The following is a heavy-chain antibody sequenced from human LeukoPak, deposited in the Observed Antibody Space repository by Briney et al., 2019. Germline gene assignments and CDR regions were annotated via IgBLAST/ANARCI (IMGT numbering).Heavy chain of an antibody. CDR2: IYFSGNT. J-gene: IGHJ4*02. D-gene: IGHD6-19*01. V-gene: IGHV4-39*01. CDR3: ARQVAGIGLYYFDY. Sequence: SQTLSLTCTVSGDSIRSSAYYWGWIRQPPGKGLQWIGSIYFSGNTDYNPSLKSRVTISIDTSKNQFSLKLTSVTAADTAVYYCARQVAGIGLYYFDYWGQGTLVTVSS. CDR1: GDSIRSSAYY.